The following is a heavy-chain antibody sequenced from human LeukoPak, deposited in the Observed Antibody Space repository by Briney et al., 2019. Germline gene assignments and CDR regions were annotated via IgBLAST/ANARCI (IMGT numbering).Heavy chain of an antibody. D-gene: IGHD6-6*01. J-gene: IGHJ5*02. CDR2: IIPILGIA. CDR1: GGTFSSYA. V-gene: IGHV1-69*04. Sequence: RASVKVSCKASGGTFSSYAISWVRQAPGQGLEWMGRIIPILGIANYAQKFQGRVTITADKSTSTAYMELSSLRSEDTAVYYCARAKSIAEPSSWFDPWGQGTLVTVSP. CDR3: ARAKSIAEPSSWFDP.